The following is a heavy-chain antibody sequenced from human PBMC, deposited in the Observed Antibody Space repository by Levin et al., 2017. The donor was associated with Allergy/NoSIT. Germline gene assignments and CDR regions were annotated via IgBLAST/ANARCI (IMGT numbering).Heavy chain of an antibody. J-gene: IGHJ5*02. CDR1: GFTFSSYA. D-gene: IGHD2-2*01. CDR2: ISGSGAST. V-gene: IGHV3-23*01. Sequence: GGSLRLSCAASGFTFSSYAMSWVRQAPGKGLEWVSAISGSGASTYYADSVKGRFTISRDNFKNTLYLQMNSLRAEYTALYYCAKLSCSSTSCNSPPRNWFDPWGQGTLVTVSS. CDR3: AKLSCSSTSCNSPPRNWFDP.